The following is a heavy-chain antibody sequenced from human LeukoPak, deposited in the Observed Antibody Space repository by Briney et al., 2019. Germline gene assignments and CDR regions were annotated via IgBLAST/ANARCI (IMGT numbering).Heavy chain of an antibody. CDR3: ARSNGTFDC. D-gene: IGHD1-1*01. J-gene: IGHJ4*02. CDR1: GFTFSNYG. V-gene: IGHV3-30*03. CDR2: IKHDGSNQ. Sequence: GRSLRLSCAASGFTFSNYGMHWVRQAPGKGLEWVAVIKHDGSNQYYGDPVKGRFTISRDNSKNTLDLQMNSLRAEDTAVYYCARSNGTFDCWGQGTVVTVSS.